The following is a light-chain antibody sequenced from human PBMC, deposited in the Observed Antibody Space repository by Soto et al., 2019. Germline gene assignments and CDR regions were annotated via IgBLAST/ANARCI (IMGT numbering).Light chain of an antibody. J-gene: IGLJ1*01. CDR1: SSNIGAGYD. Sequence: QSVLTQPPSVSGAPGQRVTISCTGSSSNIGAGYDVHWYQQLPGTAPKLLIYGNSNRPSGVPDRFSGSKSGTSASLAITGLQAEDEADYYCQSYDSSLSGSQYVFGTGTKLNVL. V-gene: IGLV1-40*01. CDR3: QSYDSSLSGSQYV. CDR2: GNS.